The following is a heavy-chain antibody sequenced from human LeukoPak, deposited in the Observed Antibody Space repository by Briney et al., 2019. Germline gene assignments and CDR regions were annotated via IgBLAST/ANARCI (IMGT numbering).Heavy chain of an antibody. J-gene: IGHJ4*02. CDR2: MDPNSGNT. CDR3: ARGTRSDSKFEPCDY. V-gene: IGHV1-8*01. D-gene: IGHD4-11*01. CDR1: GYTFSTYD. Sequence: ASVKVSCKASGYTFSTYDIHWVRQATGRGLEWMGSMDPNSGNTVYARKFQGRVTMTRDTSPTTAYMELTSLTSEDTAIYFCARGTRSDSKFEPCDYWGQGALVTVSS.